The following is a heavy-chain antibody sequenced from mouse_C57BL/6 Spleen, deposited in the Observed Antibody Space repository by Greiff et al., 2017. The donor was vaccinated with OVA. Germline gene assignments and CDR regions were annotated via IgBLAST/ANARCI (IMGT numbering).Heavy chain of an antibody. J-gene: IGHJ4*01. CDR3: ARSSYYTLYAMDY. CDR1: GYTFTSCW. V-gene: IGHV1-50*01. D-gene: IGHD2-12*01. CDR2: IDPSDSYT. Sequence: QVQLQQSGAELVKPGASVKLSCKASGYTFTSCWMQWVKQRPGQGLEWIGEIDPSDSYTNYNQKFKGKATLTVDTSSSTAYMQLSSLTSEDSAVYYCARSSYYTLYAMDYWGQGTSVTVSS.